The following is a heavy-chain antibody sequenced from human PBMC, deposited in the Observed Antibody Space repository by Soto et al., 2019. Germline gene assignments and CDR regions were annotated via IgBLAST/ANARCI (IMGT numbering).Heavy chain of an antibody. Sequence: PSETLSLTCTVSGASISRGDYYWNWIRQSPGKGLEWIGNTYNNGRPNYNPSPKSRVTISGDSSKNQFSLKLRSLSAADTAVYYCARGCVYDFLSGLFDWGQGTLVTVSS. J-gene: IGHJ4*02. D-gene: IGHD3-3*01. V-gene: IGHV4-30-4*01. CDR1: GASISRGDYY. CDR2: TYNNGRP. CDR3: ARGCVYDFLSGLFD.